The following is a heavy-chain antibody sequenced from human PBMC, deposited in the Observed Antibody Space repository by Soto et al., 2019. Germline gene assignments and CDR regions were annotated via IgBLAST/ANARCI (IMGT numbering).Heavy chain of an antibody. D-gene: IGHD6-6*01. CDR1: GGSISSGDYY. J-gene: IGHJ6*02. Sequence: SETLSLTCTVSGGSISSGDYYWSWIRQPPGKGLEWIGYIYYSGSTYYNPSLKSRITINPDTSKNQFSLQLNSVTPEDTAVYYCARDRREYSSSSFGYYYYYGMDVWGQGTTVTVSS. CDR3: ARDRREYSSSSFGYYYYYGMDV. V-gene: IGHV4-30-4*01. CDR2: IYYSGST.